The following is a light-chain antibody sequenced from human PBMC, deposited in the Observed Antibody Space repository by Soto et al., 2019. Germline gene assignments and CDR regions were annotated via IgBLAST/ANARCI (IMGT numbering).Light chain of an antibody. CDR2: EVN. J-gene: IGLJ1*01. CDR3: SSYAGSSNV. Sequence: QSVLTQPPSASGSPGQSVAISCTGTSSDVGGYNYVSWYQQHPGKAPKLMIYEVNKRPSGVPDRFSGSKSGNTASPTVSGLQAEGEADYYCSSYAGSSNVFGTGTKATAL. V-gene: IGLV2-8*01. CDR1: SSDVGGYNY.